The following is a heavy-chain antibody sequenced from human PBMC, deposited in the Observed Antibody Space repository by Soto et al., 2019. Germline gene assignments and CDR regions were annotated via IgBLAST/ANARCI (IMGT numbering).Heavy chain of an antibody. CDR2: ISSRSSYT. CDR1: GFTFSTYT. J-gene: IGHJ4*02. D-gene: IGHD5-18*01. Sequence: GSLRLSCAASGFTFSTYTMNWIRQAPGRGLEWLSYISSRSSYTNYADSVKGRFTISRDNAKNSLYLEMNSLRVEDTAVYYCARDQRGYNYGFRFDQWGQGILVTVSS. V-gene: IGHV3-21*05. CDR3: ARDQRGYNYGFRFDQ.